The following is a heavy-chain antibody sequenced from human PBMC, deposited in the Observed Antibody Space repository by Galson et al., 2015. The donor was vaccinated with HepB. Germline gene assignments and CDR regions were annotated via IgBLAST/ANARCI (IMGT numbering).Heavy chain of an antibody. CDR1: GFTVSISNY. Sequence: SLRLSCAASGFTVSISNYVNWVRQAPGKGLEWVSVIYSGGSTYYADSVKGRFTVSRDNSKNTVYFQMNSLRAEDTAIYYCARDYYGNYHYYGMDVWGQGTTVTVSS. V-gene: IGHV3-66*01. D-gene: IGHD3-22*01. CDR3: ARDYYGNYHYYGMDV. J-gene: IGHJ6*02. CDR2: IYSGGST.